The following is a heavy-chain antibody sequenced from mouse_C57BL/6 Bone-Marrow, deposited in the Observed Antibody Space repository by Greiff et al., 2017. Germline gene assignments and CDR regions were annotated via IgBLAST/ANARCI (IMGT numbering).Heavy chain of an antibody. CDR1: GYTFTSYW. Sequence: VQLQQSGAELVRPGSSVKLSCKASGYTFTSYWMHWVKQRPIQGLEWIGNIDPSDSETHYNQKFKDKATLTVDKSSSTAYMQLSSLTSEDSAVYYCARHYYGGFAYWGQGTLVTVSA. CDR2: IDPSDSET. J-gene: IGHJ3*01. V-gene: IGHV1-52*01. D-gene: IGHD1-2*01. CDR3: ARHYYGGFAY.